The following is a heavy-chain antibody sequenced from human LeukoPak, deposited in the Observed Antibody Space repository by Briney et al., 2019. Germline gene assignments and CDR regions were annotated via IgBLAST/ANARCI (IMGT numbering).Heavy chain of an antibody. D-gene: IGHD2-2*01. Sequence: PGRSLRLSCTASGFTFGDYAMSWFRQAPGKGLEWVGSIRSQTYGGTTEYAASVKGRFTISRDDSKSIAYLQMNSLKTEDTAVYYCTSSAMPLSFDYWGQGTLVTVSS. CDR3: TSSAMPLSFDY. J-gene: IGHJ4*02. CDR2: IRSQTYGGTT. V-gene: IGHV3-49*03. CDR1: GFTFGDYA.